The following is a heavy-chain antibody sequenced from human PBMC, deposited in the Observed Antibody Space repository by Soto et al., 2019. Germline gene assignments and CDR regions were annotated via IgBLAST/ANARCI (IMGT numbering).Heavy chain of an antibody. J-gene: IGHJ1*01. Sequence: GESLKISCKGSGYSFTSYWISWVRQMPGKGLEWMGRIDPSDSYTNYSPSFQGHVTISADKSISTAYLQWSSLKASDTAMYYCARPLDYSNLDFQHWGQGTLVTVSS. V-gene: IGHV5-10-1*01. CDR2: IDPSDSYT. CDR1: GYSFTSYW. CDR3: ARPLDYSNLDFQH. D-gene: IGHD4-4*01.